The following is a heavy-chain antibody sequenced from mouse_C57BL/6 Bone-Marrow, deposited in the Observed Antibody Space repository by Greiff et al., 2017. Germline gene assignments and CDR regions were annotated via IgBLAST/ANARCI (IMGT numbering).Heavy chain of an antibody. CDR2: IYPGNSDT. Sequence: EVQLQQSGTVLARPGASVKMSCKTSGYTFTSYWMHWVKQRPGQGLEGIGAIYPGNSDTSYNQKFKGKAKLTAVTSASTAYMELSSLTNEDSAVYYCTPYDYDDGDYWGQGTTLTVSS. D-gene: IGHD2-4*01. CDR1: GYTFTSYW. V-gene: IGHV1-5*01. J-gene: IGHJ2*01. CDR3: TPYDYDDGDY.